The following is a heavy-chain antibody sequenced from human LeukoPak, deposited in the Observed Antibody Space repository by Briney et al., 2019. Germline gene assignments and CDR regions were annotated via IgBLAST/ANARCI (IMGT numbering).Heavy chain of an antibody. CDR1: GFTVSSNY. D-gene: IGHD3-10*01. Sequence: GGSLRLSCAASGFTVSSNYMSWVRQAPGKGLEWVSVIYSGGSTYYADSVKGRFTISRDNSKNTLYLQMNNLRAEDTAVYYCARHPRGVRGVIINWFDPWGQGTLVTVSS. V-gene: IGHV3-53*01. CDR2: IYSGGST. J-gene: IGHJ5*02. CDR3: ARHPRGVRGVIINWFDP.